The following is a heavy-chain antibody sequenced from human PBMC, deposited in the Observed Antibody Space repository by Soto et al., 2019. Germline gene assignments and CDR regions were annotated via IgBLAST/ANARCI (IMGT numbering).Heavy chain of an antibody. Sequence: ASVKVSCKASGDTFSGYYVHWVRQAPGQGLEWMGWINPKSGGTIYGQKFQGRVIMTRDTSLTTAYMELTSLTSDDTAVYYCARETEGVFDYWGQGTLVTVSS. CDR2: INPKSGGT. CDR3: ARETEGVFDY. J-gene: IGHJ4*02. CDR1: GDTFSGYY. V-gene: IGHV1-2*02. D-gene: IGHD2-8*01.